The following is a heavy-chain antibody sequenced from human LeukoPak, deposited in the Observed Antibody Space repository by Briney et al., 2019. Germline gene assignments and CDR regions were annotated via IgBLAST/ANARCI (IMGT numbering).Heavy chain of an antibody. V-gene: IGHV4-4*07. CDR2: IYTSGST. D-gene: IGHD4-17*01. CDR1: GGSISSYY. Sequence: SEILSLTCTVSGGSISSYYWSWIRQPAGKGLEWIGRIYTSGSTYYNPSLKSRVTISVDTSKNQFSLKLSSVTAADTAVYYCARVNLYLTVTTSSSANDAFDIWGQGTMVTVSS. CDR3: ARVNLYLTVTTSSSANDAFDI. J-gene: IGHJ3*02.